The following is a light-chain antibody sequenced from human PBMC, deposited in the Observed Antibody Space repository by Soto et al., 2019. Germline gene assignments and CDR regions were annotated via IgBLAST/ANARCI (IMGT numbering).Light chain of an antibody. Sequence: QSVLTQPASVSGSPGQSITISCTGTSSDVGSYNLVSWYQQHPGKAPKLMIYEVSKRPSGVSNRFSGSKSGNTASLTISGLQAEDEADYYCCSYAGSSTSVLVFGTGTKVTVL. V-gene: IGLV2-23*02. CDR1: SSDVGSYNL. CDR2: EVS. CDR3: CSYAGSSTSVLV. J-gene: IGLJ1*01.